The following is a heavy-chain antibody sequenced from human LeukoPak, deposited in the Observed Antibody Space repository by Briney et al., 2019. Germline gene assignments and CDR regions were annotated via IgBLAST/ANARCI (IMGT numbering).Heavy chain of an antibody. V-gene: IGHV3-23*01. D-gene: IGHD4-17*01. J-gene: IGHJ4*02. Sequence: PGGSLRLSCAASGFTFSDYYMDWVRQAPGKGLEWVSAISGSGGSTYYADSVKGRFTISRDNSKNTLYLQMNSLRAEDTAVYYCAKGDYGDWEPDYWGQGTLVTVSS. CDR1: GFTFSDYY. CDR2: ISGSGGST. CDR3: AKGDYGDWEPDY.